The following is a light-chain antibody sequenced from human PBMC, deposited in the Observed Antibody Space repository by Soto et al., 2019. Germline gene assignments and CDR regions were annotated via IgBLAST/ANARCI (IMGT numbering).Light chain of an antibody. CDR2: GAS. CDR1: QSVSSN. Sequence: EIEMTQSPATLPMSPGERATLSCRASQSVSSNLAWYQQKPGQAPRLLIYGASTRAPGFPARFSGSGSGTEFTLTIRSLQSEDFAVYYCQQYNNWPPWTFGQGTKVEIK. V-gene: IGKV3-15*01. J-gene: IGKJ1*01. CDR3: QQYNNWPPWT.